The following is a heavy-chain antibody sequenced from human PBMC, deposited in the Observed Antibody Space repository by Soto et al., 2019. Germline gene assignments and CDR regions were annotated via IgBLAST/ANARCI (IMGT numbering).Heavy chain of an antibody. J-gene: IGHJ4*02. D-gene: IGHD3-22*01. CDR1: GFTFSDSA. CDR3: AKMGRDGYMPIDS. V-gene: IGHV3-23*01. CDR2: ISSSGYST. Sequence: GGSLRLSCAASGFTFSDSAMGWVRQAPGKGLEWVSSISSSGYSTYYADSVKGRFTISRDTSKNTLYLQTNSLRAEDTAMYYGAKMGRDGYMPIDSWGQGSLVTVSS.